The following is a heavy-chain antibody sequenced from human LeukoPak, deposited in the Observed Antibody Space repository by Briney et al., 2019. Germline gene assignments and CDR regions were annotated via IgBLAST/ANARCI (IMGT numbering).Heavy chain of an antibody. CDR2: ISAYNGNT. V-gene: IGHV1-18*01. CDR1: GYTFTSYG. CDR3: ARVVYYYDSSGYLPYPDY. Sequence: GASVKVSCKASGYTFTSYGISWVRQAPGQGLEWMAWISAYNGNTNYAQKLQGRVTMTTDTSTSTAYMELRSLRSDDTAVYYCARVVYYYDSSGYLPYPDYWGQGTLVTVSS. D-gene: IGHD3-22*01. J-gene: IGHJ4*02.